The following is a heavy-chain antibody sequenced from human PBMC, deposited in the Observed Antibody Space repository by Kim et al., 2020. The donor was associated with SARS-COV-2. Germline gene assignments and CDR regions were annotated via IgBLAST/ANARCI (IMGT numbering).Heavy chain of an antibody. J-gene: IGHJ6*02. CDR2: ISAYNGNT. D-gene: IGHD6-13*01. Sequence: ASVKVSCKASGYTFTSYGISWVRQAPGQGLEWKGWISAYNGNTNYAQKLQGRVTMTTDTSTSTAYMELRSLRSDDTAVYYCARRQAAAGLYYYYGMDVWGQGTTVTVSS. V-gene: IGHV1-18*01. CDR1: GYTFTSYG. CDR3: ARRQAAAGLYYYYGMDV.